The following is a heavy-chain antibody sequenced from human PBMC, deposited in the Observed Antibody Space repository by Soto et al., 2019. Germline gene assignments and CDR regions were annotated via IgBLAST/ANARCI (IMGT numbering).Heavy chain of an antibody. D-gene: IGHD5-12*01. Sequence: ASVKVSCKASGYTFTGHYMHWVRQAPGQGLEWMGWINPNSGGTNYAQKFQGWVTMTRDTSISTAYMELSRLRSDDTAVYYCARVSNSGYDRGAFDYWGQGTLVTVSS. CDR2: INPNSGGT. J-gene: IGHJ4*02. CDR1: GYTFTGHY. V-gene: IGHV1-2*04. CDR3: ARVSNSGYDRGAFDY.